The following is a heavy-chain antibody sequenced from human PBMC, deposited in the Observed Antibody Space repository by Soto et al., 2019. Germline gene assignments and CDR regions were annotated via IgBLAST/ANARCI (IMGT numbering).Heavy chain of an antibody. Sequence: GGSLRLTCAASGFTFSSYSMNWVRQAPGKGLEWVSSISSSSSYIYYADSVKGRFTISRDNAKNSLYLQLNSLRAEDTAVYYCARVFTYYYDSSGYYFDYWGQGTQVTVSS. CDR3: ARVFTYYYDSSGYYFDY. V-gene: IGHV3-21*01. D-gene: IGHD3-22*01. CDR2: ISSSSSYI. CDR1: GFTFSSYS. J-gene: IGHJ4*02.